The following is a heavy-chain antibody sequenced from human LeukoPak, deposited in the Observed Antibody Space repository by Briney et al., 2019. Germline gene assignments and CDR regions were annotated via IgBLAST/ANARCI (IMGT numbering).Heavy chain of an antibody. J-gene: IGHJ6*02. CDR3: ARDPILTGWLHYYGMDV. D-gene: IGHD3-9*01. CDR1: GFTFSSYG. CDR2: IWYDGSNK. V-gene: IGHV3-33*01. Sequence: PGGSLRLSCAASGFTFSSYGMHWVRQAPGKGLEWVAVIWYDGSNKYYADSVKGRFTISRDNSKNTLYLQMNSLRAEDTAVYYCARDPILTGWLHYYGMDVWGQGTTVTVSS.